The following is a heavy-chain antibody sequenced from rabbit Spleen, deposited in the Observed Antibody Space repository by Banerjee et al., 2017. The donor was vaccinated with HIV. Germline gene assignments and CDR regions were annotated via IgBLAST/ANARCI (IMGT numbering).Heavy chain of an antibody. Sequence: QSLEESGGDLVKPEGSLTLTCTASGFSFSSSYYMCWVRQAPGKGLECIACIYADSSGSTYYANWAKGRFTISKTSSTTVTLEMTSLTAADTATYVCARGSAAMTMVITGFYLKLWGQGTLVTVS. CDR3: ARGSAAMTMVITGFYLKL. V-gene: IGHV1S40*01. CDR1: GFSFSSSYY. D-gene: IGHD2-1*01. CDR2: IYADSSGST. J-gene: IGHJ4*01.